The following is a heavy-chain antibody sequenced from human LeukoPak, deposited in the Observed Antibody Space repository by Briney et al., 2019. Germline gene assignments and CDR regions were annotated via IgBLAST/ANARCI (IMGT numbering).Heavy chain of an antibody. J-gene: IGHJ6*03. CDR3: ARYGDDSSGYYYYYYYYMDV. Sequence: SETLSLTCTVSGGSISSSSYYWGWIRQPPGKGLEWIGSIYYSGSTYYNPSLKSRVTISVDTSKNQFSLKLSSVTAADTAVYYCARYGDDSSGYYYYYYYYMDVWGKGTTVTVSS. V-gene: IGHV4-39*07. CDR2: IYYSGST. D-gene: IGHD3-22*01. CDR1: GGSISSSSYY.